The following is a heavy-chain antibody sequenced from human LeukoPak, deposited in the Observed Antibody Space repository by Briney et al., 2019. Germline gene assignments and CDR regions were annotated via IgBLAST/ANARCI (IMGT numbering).Heavy chain of an antibody. V-gene: IGHV3-30*18. CDR3: AELGITMIGGV. Sequence: GGSLRLSCAASGFSFSSYGMHWVRQAPGKGLEWVAVISYDGSNKYYADSVKGRFTISRDNSKNTLYLQMNSLRAEDTAVYYCAELGITMIGGVWGKGTTVTISS. CDR2: ISYDGSNK. J-gene: IGHJ6*04. CDR1: GFSFSSYG. D-gene: IGHD3-10*02.